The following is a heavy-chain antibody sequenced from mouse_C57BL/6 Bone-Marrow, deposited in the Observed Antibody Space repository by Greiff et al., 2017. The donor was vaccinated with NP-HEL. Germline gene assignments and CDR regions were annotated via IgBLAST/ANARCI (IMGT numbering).Heavy chain of an antibody. D-gene: IGHD2-4*01. Sequence: DVKLVESEGGLVQPGSSMKLSCTASGFTFSDYYMAWVRQVPEKGLEWVANINYDGSSTYYLDSLKSRFIISRDNAKNNLYLQMSSLKSEDTATYYCARDPNYYDYPHHYFDYWGQGTSLTVSS. CDR1: GFTFSDYY. V-gene: IGHV5-16*01. CDR3: ARDPNYYDYPHHYFDY. CDR2: INYDGSST. J-gene: IGHJ2*02.